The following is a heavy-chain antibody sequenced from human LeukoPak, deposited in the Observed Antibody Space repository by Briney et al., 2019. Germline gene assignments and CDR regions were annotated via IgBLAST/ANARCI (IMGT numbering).Heavy chain of an antibody. D-gene: IGHD3-22*01. CDR3: VKGRTYYYDSSGYF. CDR1: GFTFSSYA. CDR2: ISGRGGST. V-gene: IGHV3-23*01. J-gene: IGHJ4*02. Sequence: PGGSLRLSCAASGFTFSSYAMSWVRQAPGKGLEWVSAISGRGGSTYYAGSVKGRFTISRDNSKNTLYLQMNSLRAENTAVYYCVKGRTYYYDSSGYFWGQGPLVTVSS.